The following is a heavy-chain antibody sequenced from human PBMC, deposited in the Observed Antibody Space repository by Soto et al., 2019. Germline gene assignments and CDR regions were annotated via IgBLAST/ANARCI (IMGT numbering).Heavy chain of an antibody. V-gene: IGHV1-18*04. CDR2: ISAYSGNT. J-gene: IGHJ4*02. CDR3: ARDLRGSFDY. Sequence: ASVKVSCTASGYTFIGYYRHWVRQAPGQGLEWMGWISAYSGNTNYAQKLQGRVTMTTDTSTSTAYMELRSLRSDDTAVYYCARDLRGSFDYWGQGTLVTVSS. CDR1: GYTFIGYY. D-gene: IGHD3-10*01.